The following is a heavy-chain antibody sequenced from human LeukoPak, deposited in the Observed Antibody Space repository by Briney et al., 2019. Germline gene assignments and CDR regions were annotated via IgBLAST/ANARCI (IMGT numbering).Heavy chain of an antibody. Sequence: ASVKVPCKASGYTFTNYGISWVRQAPGKGLEWVSAITGSGGRTYYADSVKGRFTISRDNSKNTLYLQMNSLRAEDTAIYYCAKEYTGTFSPFPSYFDNWGQGTLVTVSS. CDR2: ITGSGGRT. V-gene: IGHV3-23*01. CDR3: AKEYTGTFSPFPSYFDN. CDR1: GYTFTNYG. J-gene: IGHJ4*02. D-gene: IGHD1-26*01.